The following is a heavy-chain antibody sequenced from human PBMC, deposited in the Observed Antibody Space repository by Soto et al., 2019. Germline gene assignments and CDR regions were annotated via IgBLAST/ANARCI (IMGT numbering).Heavy chain of an antibody. CDR1: GFTFSSYG. V-gene: IGHV3-33*01. D-gene: IGHD3-10*01. CDR2: IWYDGSNK. CDR3: ARDYYGSGSPYYYYYMDV. Sequence: QVQLVESGGGVVQPGRSLRLSCAASGFTFSSYGMHWVRQAPGKGLEWVAVIWYDGSNKYYADSVKGRFTISRDNSKNTLYLQMSSLRAEDTAVYYCARDYYGSGSPYYYYYMDVWGKGTTVTVSS. J-gene: IGHJ6*03.